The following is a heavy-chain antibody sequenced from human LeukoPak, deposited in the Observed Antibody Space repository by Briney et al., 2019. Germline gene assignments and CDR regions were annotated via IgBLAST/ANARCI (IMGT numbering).Heavy chain of an antibody. J-gene: IGHJ4*02. V-gene: IGHV4-4*02. D-gene: IGHD3-22*01. CDR2: IYRSGSI. Sequence: SGTLSLTCTVSGGSISSSNWWSWVRQPPGKRLEWIGEIYRSGSINYNPSLKSRVTISIDKSKNQFSLKLSSVTAADTAVYYCARVALYDSSAHNYFDYWGQGTLVTVSS. CDR1: GGSISSSNW. CDR3: ARVALYDSSAHNYFDY.